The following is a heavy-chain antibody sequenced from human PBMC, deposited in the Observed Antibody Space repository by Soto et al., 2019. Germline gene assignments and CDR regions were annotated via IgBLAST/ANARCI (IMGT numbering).Heavy chain of an antibody. CDR2: IYHSGST. CDR1: GGSISSSNW. V-gene: IGHV4-4*02. D-gene: IGHD6-19*01. CDR3: ARSDKIAVAGTVWFDP. Sequence: QVQLQESGPGLVKPSGTLALTCAVSGGSISSSNWWSWVRQPPGKGLEWIGEIYHSGSTNYNPSLQGRVTISVDKSKNQFSLKLSYVTAADTAVYYCARSDKIAVAGTVWFDPWGQGTLVTVSS. J-gene: IGHJ5*02.